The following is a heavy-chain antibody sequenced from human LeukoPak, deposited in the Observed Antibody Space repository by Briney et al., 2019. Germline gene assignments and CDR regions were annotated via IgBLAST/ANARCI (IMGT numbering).Heavy chain of an antibody. Sequence: ASVKVSCKASGYTFTGYYMHWVRQAPGQGLEWMGWINPNSGGTNYGQKFQGRVTMTRDTSISTAYMELSRLRSDDTAVYYCAREGRYCSSTSCFDYWGQGTLVTVSS. CDR2: INPNSGGT. V-gene: IGHV1-2*02. D-gene: IGHD2-2*01. CDR1: GYTFTGYY. CDR3: AREGRYCSSTSCFDY. J-gene: IGHJ4*02.